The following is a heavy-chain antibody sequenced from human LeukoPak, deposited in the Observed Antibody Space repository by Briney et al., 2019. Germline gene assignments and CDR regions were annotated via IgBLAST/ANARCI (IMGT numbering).Heavy chain of an antibody. CDR3: ARDSPLGTYGSGSYLDY. CDR1: GFTFSSYG. J-gene: IGHJ4*02. Sequence: PGGSLRLSCAASGFTFSSYGMHWVRQAPGKGLEWVAVIWYDGSNKYYADSAKGRFTISRDNSKNTLYLQMNSLRAEDTAVYYCARDSPLGTYGSGSYLDYWDQGTLVTVSS. D-gene: IGHD3-10*01. V-gene: IGHV3-33*01. CDR2: IWYDGSNK.